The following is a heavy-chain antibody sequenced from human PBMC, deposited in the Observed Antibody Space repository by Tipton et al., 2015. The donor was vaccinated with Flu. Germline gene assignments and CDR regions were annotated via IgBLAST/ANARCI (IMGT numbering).Heavy chain of an antibody. V-gene: IGHV1-8*01. J-gene: IGHJ4*02. D-gene: IGHD3-10*01. Sequence: QLVQSGAEVKKPGASVKVSCKASGYTFTSYDINWVRQAAGQGLEWMGWMNPNSGNAGYAQMFQGWVTMTRDTSISTAYMELSRLRSDDTAVYYCARSKDYYGSGSYFDYWGQGTLVTVSS. CDR1: GYTFTSYD. CDR2: MNPNSGNA. CDR3: ARSKDYYGSGSYFDY.